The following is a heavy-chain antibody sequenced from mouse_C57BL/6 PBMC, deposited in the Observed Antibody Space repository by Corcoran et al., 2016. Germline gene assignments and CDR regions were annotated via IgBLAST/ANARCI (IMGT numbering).Heavy chain of an antibody. Sequence: QVQLKQSGAELVRPGASVKLSCKASGYTFTDYYINWVKQRPGQGLEWIARIYPGSGNTYYNEKFKGKATLTAEKSSSTAYMQLSSLTSEDSAVYFCASVITTVGAMDYWGQGTSVTVSS. CDR1: GYTFTDYY. CDR3: ASVITTVGAMDY. J-gene: IGHJ4*01. V-gene: IGHV1-76*01. D-gene: IGHD1-1*01. CDR2: IYPGSGNT.